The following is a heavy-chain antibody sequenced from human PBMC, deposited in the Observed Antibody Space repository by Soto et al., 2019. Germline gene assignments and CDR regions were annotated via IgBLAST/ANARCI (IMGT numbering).Heavy chain of an antibody. CDR2: IYYSGST. CDR1: GGSISSYY. V-gene: IGHV4-59*01. CDR3: ARDLGWLVDRVRYYYGMDV. Sequence: PSETLSLTCTVSGGSISSYYWSWIRQPPGKGLEWIGYIYYSGSTNYNPSLKSRVTISVDTSKNQFSLKLSSVTAADTAVYYCARDLGWLVDRVRYYYGMDVWGQGTTVTVSS. D-gene: IGHD6-19*01. J-gene: IGHJ6*02.